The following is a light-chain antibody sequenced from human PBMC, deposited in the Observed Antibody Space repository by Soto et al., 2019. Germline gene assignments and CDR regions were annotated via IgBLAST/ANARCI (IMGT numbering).Light chain of an antibody. CDR3: QQRNIWPPVT. J-gene: IGKJ5*01. V-gene: IGKV3D-20*02. CDR2: GAS. Sequence: EIVLTQSPGTLSLSPGERATLSYRPGQSVSSSSLAWYQQKPGQAPRLLIYGASRRATGIPDRFSGSGSGTDFTLTINSLEPEDFAVYYCQQRNIWPPVTFGQGTRLEIK. CDR1: QSVSSSS.